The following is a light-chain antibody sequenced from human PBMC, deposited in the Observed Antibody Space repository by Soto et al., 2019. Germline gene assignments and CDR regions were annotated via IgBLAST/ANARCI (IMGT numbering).Light chain of an antibody. CDR2: DVN. Sequence: XTXXXTXTSXXVGGYNYXXWXXXXXXKAPKLMIYDVNKRPSGVPNRFSASKSDNTASLTISGLQADDEADYYCCSYAGNYTYVFGTGTKVTVL. CDR1: SXXVGGYNY. J-gene: IGLJ1*01. CDR3: CSYAGNYTYV. V-gene: IGLV2-11*01.